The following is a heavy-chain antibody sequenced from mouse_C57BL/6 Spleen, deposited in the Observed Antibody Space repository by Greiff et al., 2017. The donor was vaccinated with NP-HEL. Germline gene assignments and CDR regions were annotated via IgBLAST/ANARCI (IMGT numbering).Heavy chain of an antibody. D-gene: IGHD2-4*01. CDR1: GFNIKDYY. CDR3: ARRDYDVLYYYAMDY. Sequence: DVQLQESGAELVKPGASVKLSCTASGFNIKDYYMHWVKQRTEQGLEWIGRIDPEDGETKYAPKFQGKATITADTSSNTAYLQLSSLTSEDTAVYYCARRDYDVLYYYAMDYWGQGTSVTVSS. CDR2: IDPEDGET. V-gene: IGHV14-2*01. J-gene: IGHJ4*01.